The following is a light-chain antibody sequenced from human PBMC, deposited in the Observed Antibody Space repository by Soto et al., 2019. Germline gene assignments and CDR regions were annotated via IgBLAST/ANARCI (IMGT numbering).Light chain of an antibody. CDR2: AAS. CDR3: QQLNSYPRT. V-gene: IGKV1-9*01. Sequence: DIQLTQYPSFLSASVGDRITITCRASQGISSYLARYQQKPGKAPKLLIYAASTLQSGVPSRFSGSGSGTEFTLTISSLQPEDFAVYYCQQLNSYPRTFGQGTKVDIK. CDR1: QGISSY. J-gene: IGKJ1*01.